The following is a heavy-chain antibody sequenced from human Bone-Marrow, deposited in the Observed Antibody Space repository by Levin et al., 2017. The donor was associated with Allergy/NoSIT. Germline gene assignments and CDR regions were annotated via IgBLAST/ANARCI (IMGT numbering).Heavy chain of an antibody. Sequence: TGGSLRLSCAASGFTFSTYWMNWVRQAPGKGLEWVANINPDGRETRYVDSVKGRFTISRDNAKNSLYLQMTSLRPEDMAVYYCAGWGDSRNYWGQGSLVTVSS. D-gene: IGHD2-21*02. V-gene: IGHV3-7*01. CDR1: GFTFSTYW. CDR3: AGWGDSRNY. CDR2: INPDGRET. J-gene: IGHJ4*02.